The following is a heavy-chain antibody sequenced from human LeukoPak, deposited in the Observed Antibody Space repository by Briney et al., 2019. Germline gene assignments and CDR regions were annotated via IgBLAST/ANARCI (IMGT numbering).Heavy chain of an antibody. Sequence: GSSVKVSCKASGGTFSSYAISWVRQAPGQGLEWMGGIIPIFGTANYAQKFQGRVTITTDESTSTAYMELSSLRSEDTAVYYCAGHKGSVVPAAYPMNWFDPWGQGTLVTVSS. CDR1: GGTFSSYA. CDR2: IIPIFGTA. J-gene: IGHJ5*02. CDR3: AGHKGSVVPAAYPMNWFDP. D-gene: IGHD2-2*01. V-gene: IGHV1-69*05.